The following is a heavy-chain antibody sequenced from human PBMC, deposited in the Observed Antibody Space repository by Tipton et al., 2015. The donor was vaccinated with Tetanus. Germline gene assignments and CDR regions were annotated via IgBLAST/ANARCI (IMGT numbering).Heavy chain of an antibody. CDR3: ARRKTYYYDSSGYEDAFDI. Sequence: QLVQSGAEVKKPGSSVKVSCKASGGTFSSYAISWVRQAPGQGLEWMGGIIPIFGTANYAQKFQGRVTITADESTSTAYMELSSLRSEDTAVYYCARRKTYYYDSSGYEDAFDIWGQGTMVTVSS. J-gene: IGHJ3*02. D-gene: IGHD3-22*01. CDR1: GGTFSSYA. CDR2: IIPIFGTA. V-gene: IGHV1-69*01.